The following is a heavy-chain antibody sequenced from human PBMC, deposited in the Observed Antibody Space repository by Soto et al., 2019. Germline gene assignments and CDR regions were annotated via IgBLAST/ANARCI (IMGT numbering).Heavy chain of an antibody. CDR2: IFHSGST. Sequence: PSETLSLTCAASGGSIRSNNRRSWVRQPPGKGLEWIGEIFHSGSTNYNPSLKTRVTISVDKSKNQFSLKLSSVTAADTAVYYCARVYSGSYSDYWGQGTLVTVSS. J-gene: IGHJ4*02. D-gene: IGHD1-26*01. V-gene: IGHV4-4*02. CDR3: ARVYSGSYSDY. CDR1: GGSIRSNNR.